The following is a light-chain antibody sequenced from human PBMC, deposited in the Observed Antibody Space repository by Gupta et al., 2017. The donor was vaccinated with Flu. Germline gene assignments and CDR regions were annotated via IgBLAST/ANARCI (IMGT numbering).Light chain of an antibody. CDR3: QTWDTGIRV. V-gene: IGLV4-69*01. Sequence: VTITSSVSSGNSSNAIEWHQQRPEQGPRDLMQVYSDGSHNKADRIPDRSSCSRSGAERDLTISSLEDDAEDDYYCQTWDTGIRVFGGGTKLTVL. CDR2: VYSDGSH. J-gene: IGLJ2*01. CDR1: SGNSSNA.